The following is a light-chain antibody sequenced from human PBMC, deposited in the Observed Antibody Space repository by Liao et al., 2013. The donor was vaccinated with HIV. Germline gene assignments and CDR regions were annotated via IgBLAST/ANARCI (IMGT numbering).Light chain of an antibody. Sequence: SYVLTQPPSVSVAPGQTASITCGGANIGTKSVHWHQQSPGQAPVLVIYDHNDRPSGIPERFSGSNSGNTATLTISWVEAGDEADYYCQVWRVFGTGTKVTVL. V-gene: IGLV3-21*01. CDR3: QVWRV. CDR1: NIGTKS. J-gene: IGLJ1*01. CDR2: DHN.